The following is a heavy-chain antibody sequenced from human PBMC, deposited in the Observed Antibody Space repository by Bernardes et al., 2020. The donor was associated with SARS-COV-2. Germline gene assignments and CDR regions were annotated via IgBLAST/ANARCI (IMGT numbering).Heavy chain of an antibody. CDR2: IYPGDSDT. J-gene: IGHJ3*02. V-gene: IGHV5-51*01. Sequence: GESLKISFKGSGYSFTSYWIGWVRQMPGKGLEWMGIIYPGDSDTRYSPSFQGQVTISADKSISTAYLQWSSLKASDTAMYYCARRRYSYGRIGAFDIWGQGTMVTVSS. CDR3: ARRRYSYGRIGAFDI. CDR1: GYSFTSYW. D-gene: IGHD5-18*01.